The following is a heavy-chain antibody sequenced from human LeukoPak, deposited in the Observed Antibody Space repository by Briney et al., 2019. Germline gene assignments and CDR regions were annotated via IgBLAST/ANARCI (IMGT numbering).Heavy chain of an antibody. CDR2: IYHSGST. J-gene: IGHJ6*03. CDR1: GGSISSSSYY. Sequence: NASETLSLTCTVSGGSISSSSYYWGWIRQPPGKGLEWIGSIYHSGSTNYNPSLKSRVTISVDKSKNQFSLKLSSVTAADTAVYYCARASRLVFSYYYYYYMDVRGKGTTVTVSS. CDR3: ARASRLVFSYYYYYYMDV. V-gene: IGHV4-39*07. D-gene: IGHD6-6*01.